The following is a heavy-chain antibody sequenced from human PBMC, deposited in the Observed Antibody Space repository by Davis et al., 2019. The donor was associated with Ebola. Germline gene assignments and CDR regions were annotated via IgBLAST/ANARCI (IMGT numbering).Heavy chain of an antibody. CDR1: GGSVSSASHY. Sequence: MPSETLSLTCALSGGSVSSASHYWSWIRQPPGKGLEWIGYMYYSGSPNYNPSLNSRVTISVDTSKNQFSLKLTSVTAADTAVYYFARIQGGDDAFDIWGQGTMVSVSS. J-gene: IGHJ3*02. V-gene: IGHV4-61*01. CDR3: ARIQGGDDAFDI. D-gene: IGHD3-16*01. CDR2: MYYSGSP.